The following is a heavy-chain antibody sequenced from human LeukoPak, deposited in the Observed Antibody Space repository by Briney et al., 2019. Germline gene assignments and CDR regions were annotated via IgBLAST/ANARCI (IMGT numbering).Heavy chain of an antibody. CDR2: IYYSGST. J-gene: IGHJ4*02. CDR1: GGSISSYY. D-gene: IGHD6-19*01. Sequence: KSSETLSLTCTVSGGSISSYYWSWIRQPPGKGLEWIGYIYYSGSTYYNPSLKSRVTISVDTSKNQFSLKLSSVTAADTAVYYCASTPSGYSSGWYRGYYFDYWGQGTLVTVSS. CDR3: ASTPSGYSSGWYRGYYFDY. V-gene: IGHV4-59*06.